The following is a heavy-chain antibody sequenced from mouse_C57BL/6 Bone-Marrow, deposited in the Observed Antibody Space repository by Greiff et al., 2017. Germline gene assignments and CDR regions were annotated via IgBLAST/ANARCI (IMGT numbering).Heavy chain of an antibody. Sequence: QVTLKVSGPGILQPSQTLSLTCSFSGFSLSTFGMGVGWIRQPSGKGLEWLAHIWWDDDKYYNPALKSRLTISKDTSKNQVFLKLANVDTAVTATYYCARRNWYFDVWGTGTTVTVSS. CDR1: GFSLSTFGMG. V-gene: IGHV8-8*01. J-gene: IGHJ1*03. CDR2: IWWDDDK. CDR3: ARRNWYFDV.